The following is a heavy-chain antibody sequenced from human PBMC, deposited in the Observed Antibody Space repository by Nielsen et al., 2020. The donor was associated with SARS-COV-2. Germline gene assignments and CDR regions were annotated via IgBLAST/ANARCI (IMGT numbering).Heavy chain of an antibody. V-gene: IGHV3-7*03. J-gene: IGHJ4*02. D-gene: IGHD1-26*01. Sequence: GGSLRLSCAASACTFSADWMSWVRQTPEKGLEWVANINPDGSKRSSVDSVRGRFTNSRDNAKNALYLQMNNLRAEDTAVYYCARDSSGGYDYWGQGTLVTVSS. CDR2: INPDGSKR. CDR3: ARDSSGGYDY. CDR1: ACTFSADW.